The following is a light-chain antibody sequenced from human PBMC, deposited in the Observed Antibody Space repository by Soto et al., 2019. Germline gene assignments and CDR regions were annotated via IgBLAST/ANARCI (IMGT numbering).Light chain of an antibody. J-gene: IGKJ5*01. V-gene: IGKV3-20*01. CDR2: AAS. Sequence: EIVLTQSPATLSLSPGERATLSCRASQSVNNNFLSCYQQKPGQAPRLLIYAASSGATGIPDRFSGSGSGTHFTLTISRLEPGDFAVYYCQHFGGTTFTFGQGTRLEIK. CDR3: QHFGGTTFT. CDR1: QSVNNNF.